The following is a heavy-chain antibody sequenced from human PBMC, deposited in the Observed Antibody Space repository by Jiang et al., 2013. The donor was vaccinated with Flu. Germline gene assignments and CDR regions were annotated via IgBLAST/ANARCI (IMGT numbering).Heavy chain of an antibody. Sequence: GSGLVKPSETLSPTCTVSGGSISSSHYLWGWIRQPPGKGLEWIGSIYYSGSTYYNPSLKSRVTMSVDTSKNQFSLKLSSVTAADTAVYYCARLDYGDGYYYYGMDVWGQGTTVTVSS. D-gene: IGHD4-17*01. CDR3: ARLDYGDGYYYYGMDV. V-gene: IGHV4-39*01. J-gene: IGHJ6*02. CDR1: GGSISSSHYL. CDR2: IYYSGST.